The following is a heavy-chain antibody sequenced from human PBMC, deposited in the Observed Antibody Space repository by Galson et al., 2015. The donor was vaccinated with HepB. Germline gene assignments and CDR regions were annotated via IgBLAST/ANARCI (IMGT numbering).Heavy chain of an antibody. D-gene: IGHD3-16*01. CDR3: ARESNWAYDS. CDR1: GFRVGESF. V-gene: IGHV3-53*01. Sequence: SLRLSCAVSGFRVGESFLSWARQVPGGGLEYVSDIYPSGATYYRDSVRGRFTMSRDAFQNSLYHQMNNLRVEDTAIYFCARESNWAYDSWGTGTLVTVSS. CDR2: IYPSGAT. J-gene: IGHJ4*02.